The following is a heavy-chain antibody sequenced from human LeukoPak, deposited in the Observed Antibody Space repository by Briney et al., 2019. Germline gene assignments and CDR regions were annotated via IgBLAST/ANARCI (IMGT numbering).Heavy chain of an antibody. Sequence: SETLSLTCAVYGGSFSGYYWSWIRQPPGKGLECIGEINHSGTTNYNPSLKSRVTISVDTSKNQFSLKLSSVTAADTAVYYCARGIAVAGTGPPYNWFDPWGQGTLVTVSS. CDR2: INHSGTT. CDR1: GGSFSGYY. J-gene: IGHJ5*02. D-gene: IGHD6-19*01. CDR3: ARGIAVAGTGPPYNWFDP. V-gene: IGHV4-34*01.